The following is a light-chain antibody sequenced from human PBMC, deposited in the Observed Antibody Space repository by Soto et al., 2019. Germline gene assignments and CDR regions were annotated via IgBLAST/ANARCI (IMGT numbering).Light chain of an antibody. J-gene: IGKJ4*01. V-gene: IGKV1-27*01. CDR1: QNINTY. CDR3: QKYNTAPLT. Sequence: DIQMTQSPYSLSAAVGDRVTIACRASQNINTYLNWYQQKPGKAPKLLIYAASTLQSGVPSRFSGSRSGTDFTLTISSLQPEDVATYYCQKYNTAPLTFGGGTKVDIK. CDR2: AAS.